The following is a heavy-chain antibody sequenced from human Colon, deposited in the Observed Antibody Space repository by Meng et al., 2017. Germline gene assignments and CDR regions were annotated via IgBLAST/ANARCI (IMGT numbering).Heavy chain of an antibody. CDR2: INHRGSP. Sequence: GSLRLSCAVYGGSFNGYYLTWVRQSPEKGLEWIGEINHRGSPHYNPSLNSRVTISVDTSENQFSLKLTSVTAADAAVYYCARGLQGPRLSIWGQGTKVTVSS. CDR3: ARGLQGPRLSI. J-gene: IGHJ3*02. V-gene: IGHV4-34*01. CDR1: GGSFNGYY.